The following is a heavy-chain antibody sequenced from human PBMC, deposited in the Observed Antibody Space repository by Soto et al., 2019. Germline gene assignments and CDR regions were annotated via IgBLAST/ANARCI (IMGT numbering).Heavy chain of an antibody. D-gene: IGHD3-3*01. V-gene: IGHV4-34*01. CDR1: GGSFSGYY. J-gene: IGHJ6*02. CDR2: INHSGST. CDR3: ARGGPPPDKNVEWLLYDYYYVMDV. Sequence: SETLSLTCAVYGGSFSGYYWSWIRQPPGKGLEWIGEINHSGSTNYNPSLKSRVTISVDTSKNQFSLKLSSVTAADTAVYYCARGGPPPDKNVEWLLYDYYYVMDVWGQGTTVTVSS.